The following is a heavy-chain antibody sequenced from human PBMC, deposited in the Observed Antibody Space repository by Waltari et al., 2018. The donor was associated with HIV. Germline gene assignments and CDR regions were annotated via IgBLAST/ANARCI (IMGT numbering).Heavy chain of an antibody. D-gene: IGHD2-2*01. CDR1: GFTFSNSA. J-gene: IGHJ4*02. V-gene: IGHV3-30-3*01. Sequence: QVQLVASGGGVVQPGRSLRLSWAASGFTFSNSAMHRVRQAPGKGLEWVAVISYDGSNKYYADSVKGRFTISRDNSKNTLYLQMNSLRAEDTAVYYCARDPQYCSSTSYSYYFDYWGQGTLVTVSS. CDR2: ISYDGSNK. CDR3: ARDPQYCSSTSYSYYFDY.